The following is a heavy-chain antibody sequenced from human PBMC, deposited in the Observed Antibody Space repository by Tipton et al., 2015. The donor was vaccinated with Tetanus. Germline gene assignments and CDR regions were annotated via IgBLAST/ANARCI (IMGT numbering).Heavy chain of an antibody. CDR2: IFPVYGTA. Sequence: QVQLVQSGAEVKRPGSAVRVSCKTSGGAFRTYAISWVRQAPGQGLEWMGGIFPVYGTANYAPQFQGRVTITADEATGTAYMELNSLTSEDTAVYFCARPDRYCSGGSCYLALDSWGQGTLVIVS. D-gene: IGHD2-15*01. CDR1: GGAFRTYA. V-gene: IGHV1-69*01. CDR3: ARPDRYCSGGSCYLALDS. J-gene: IGHJ5*01.